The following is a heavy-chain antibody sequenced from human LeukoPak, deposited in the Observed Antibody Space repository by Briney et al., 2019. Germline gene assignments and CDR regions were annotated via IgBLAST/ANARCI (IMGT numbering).Heavy chain of an antibody. J-gene: IGHJ6*03. CDR1: GGTFSSYA. Sequence: EASVKVSCKASGGTFSSYAISWVRQAPGQGLEWMGGIIPIFGTANYAQKFQGRVTITADESTSTAYMELSSLRSEDTAVYYCARVGDFWSGYGHEGYYYYMDVWGKGTTVTVSS. CDR3: ARVGDFWSGYGHEGYYYYMDV. CDR2: IIPIFGTA. D-gene: IGHD3-3*01. V-gene: IGHV1-69*13.